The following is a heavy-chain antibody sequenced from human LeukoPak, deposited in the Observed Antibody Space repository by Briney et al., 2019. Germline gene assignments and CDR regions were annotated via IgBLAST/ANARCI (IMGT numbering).Heavy chain of an antibody. CDR3: ARARSIVVVPAASGISMDV. V-gene: IGHV1-69*04. Sequence: SVKVSCKASGGTFSSYAISWVRQAPGQGLEWMGRIIPILGIANYAQKFQGRVTITADKSTSTAYMELSSLRSEDTAVYYCARARSIVVVPAASGISMDVWAKGPRSPSP. D-gene: IGHD2-2*01. CDR2: IIPILGIA. CDR1: GGTFSSYA. J-gene: IGHJ6*02.